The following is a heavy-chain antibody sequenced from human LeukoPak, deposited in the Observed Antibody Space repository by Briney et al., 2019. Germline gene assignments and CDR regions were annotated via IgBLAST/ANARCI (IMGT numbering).Heavy chain of an antibody. CDR3: ASSGDEALNY. CDR1: GYTFTGYF. V-gene: IGHV1-2*02. Sequence: AASVKVSCKASGYTFTGYFMHWVRRAPGRGLEWMGWINPNSGDTNYAQKFQGRVSMTRDTSISTAYMEVSRLRSDDTAMYYCASSGDEALNYWGQGTLVTVSS. J-gene: IGHJ4*02. CDR2: INPNSGDT. D-gene: IGHD4-17*01.